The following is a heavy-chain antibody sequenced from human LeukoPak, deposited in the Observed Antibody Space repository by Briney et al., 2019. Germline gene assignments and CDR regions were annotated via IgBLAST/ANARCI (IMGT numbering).Heavy chain of an antibody. CDR1: GFTFSSYS. V-gene: IGHV3-48*01. D-gene: IGHD6-13*01. CDR3: ARDPGYSSSWYLNYYYYYMDV. J-gene: IGHJ6*03. Sequence: PGGSLRLSCAASGFTFSSYSMNWVRQAPGKGLEWVSYISSSSSTIYYADSVKGRFTISRDNAKNSLYLQMNSLRAEDTAVYYYARDPGYSSSWYLNYYYYYMDVWGKGTTVTVSS. CDR2: ISSSSSTI.